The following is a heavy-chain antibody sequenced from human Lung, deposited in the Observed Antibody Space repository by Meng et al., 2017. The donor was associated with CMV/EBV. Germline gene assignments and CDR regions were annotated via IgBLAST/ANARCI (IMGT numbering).Heavy chain of an antibody. CDR3: ARAFYDFWSGIGY. CDR2: ISTSSTYI. J-gene: IGHJ4*02. V-gene: IGHV3-21*01. D-gene: IGHD3-3*01. Sequence: ESXKISXAASGFTFTGYNMNWVRQAPGKGLEWVASISTSSTYIFYADSVKGRFTVSRDNANSALYLQMDSLRAEDTAVYYCARAFYDFWSGIGYWGQGVXVTVSS. CDR1: GFTFTGYN.